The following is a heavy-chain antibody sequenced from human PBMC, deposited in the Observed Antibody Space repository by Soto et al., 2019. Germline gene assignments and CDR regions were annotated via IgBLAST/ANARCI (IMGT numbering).Heavy chain of an antibody. V-gene: IGHV5-51*01. D-gene: IGHD3-10*01. J-gene: IGHJ4*02. CDR3: ARFESFQPNMAIDY. Sequence: GESLKISCKGSGYDFSTYWIGWVRQMPGKGLDLMGVIFPRDSDTKYSPSFEGRVILSADTSSDSAYLQWNSLKAPDTGVYYCARFESFQPNMAIDYWGQGTPVTVSS. CDR1: GYDFSTYW. CDR2: IFPRDSDT.